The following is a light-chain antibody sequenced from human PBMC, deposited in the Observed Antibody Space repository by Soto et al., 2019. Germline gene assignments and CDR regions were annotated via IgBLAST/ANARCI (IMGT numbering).Light chain of an antibody. CDR3: MQGTHWPPVT. Sequence: DVVMTQSPLSLPVTLGQPASISCRSSQSIVYSDGNAYLSWFQQRPGQSPRRLIYKAFNRDSGVPDRYSGSGSGTDVTLKISRVEAEDVRVYYCMQGTHWPPVTFGQGTKLEIK. CDR1: QSIVYSDGNAY. V-gene: IGKV2-30*01. J-gene: IGKJ2*01. CDR2: KAF.